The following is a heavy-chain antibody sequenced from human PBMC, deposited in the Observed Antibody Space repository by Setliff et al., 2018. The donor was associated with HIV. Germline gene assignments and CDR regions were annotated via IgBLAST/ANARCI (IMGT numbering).Heavy chain of an antibody. V-gene: IGHV4-39*01. CDR2: VYYSGST. D-gene: IGHD5-18*01. Sequence: PSETLSLTCTVSGGSIEFSSYYWGWIRQPPGKGLEWIGSVYYSGSTYYNPSLKSRLTISVDTSTNKFSLKLSSVTAADTAVYYCARVHYPSRQAREYSYGYKYWGQGTLVTVSS. CDR3: ARVHYPSRQAREYSYGYKY. CDR1: GGSIEFSSYY. J-gene: IGHJ4*02.